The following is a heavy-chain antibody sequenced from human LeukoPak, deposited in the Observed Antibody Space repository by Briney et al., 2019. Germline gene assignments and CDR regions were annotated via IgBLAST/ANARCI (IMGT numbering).Heavy chain of an antibody. CDR1: GGSFSGYY. J-gene: IGHJ4*02. V-gene: IGHV4-34*01. CDR2: INHSGST. D-gene: IGHD2-2*02. CDR3: ARGPGYCSSTSCYTPTDY. Sequence: SETLSLTCAVYGGSFSGYYWSWIRQPPGKGLEWIGEINHSGSTNYNPSLKSRVTISVDTSKNQFSLKLSSVTAADTAVYYCARGPGYCSSTSCYTPTDYWGQGTLVTVSS.